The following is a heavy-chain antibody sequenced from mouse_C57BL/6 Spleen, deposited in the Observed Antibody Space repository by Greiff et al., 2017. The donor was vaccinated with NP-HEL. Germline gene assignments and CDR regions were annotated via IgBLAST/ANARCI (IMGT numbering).Heavy chain of an antibody. J-gene: IGHJ3*01. CDR1: GYAFSSSW. V-gene: IGHV1-82*01. D-gene: IGHD1-1*01. CDR3: ARKSVVPFAY. Sequence: VQLQQSGPELVKPGASVKISCKASGYAFSSSWMNWVKQRPGKGLEWIGRIYPGDGDTNYNGKFKGKATLTADKSSSTAYMQLSSLTSEDSAVYVCARKSVVPFAYWGQGTLVTVSA. CDR2: IYPGDGDT.